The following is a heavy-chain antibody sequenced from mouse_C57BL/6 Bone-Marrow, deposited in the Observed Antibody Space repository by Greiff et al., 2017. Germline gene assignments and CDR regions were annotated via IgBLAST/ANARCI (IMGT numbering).Heavy chain of an antibody. CDR1: GFTFSSYA. CDR2: ISDGGSYT. Sequence: KVVESGGGLVKPGGSLKLSCAASGFTFSSYAMSWVRQTPEKRLEWVATISDGGSYTYYPDNVKGRFTISRDNAKNNLYLQMSHLKSEDTAMYYCASLYYDYLWYFDVWGTGTTVTVSS. V-gene: IGHV5-4*03. D-gene: IGHD2-4*01. CDR3: ASLYYDYLWYFDV. J-gene: IGHJ1*03.